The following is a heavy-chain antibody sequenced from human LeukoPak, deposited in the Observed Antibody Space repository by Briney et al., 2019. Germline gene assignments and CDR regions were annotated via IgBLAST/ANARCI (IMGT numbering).Heavy chain of an antibody. CDR3: ARVDNWNRGYYYYGMDV. J-gene: IGHJ6*04. Sequence: PSETLSLICAVYGGSFSGYYWRWIRQPPGKGLEWIGEINHGGSTNYHPSLKSRVTISVDTSKNQFSLKLSSVTAADTAVYYCARVDNWNRGYYYYGMDVWGKGTTVTVSS. D-gene: IGHD1-1*01. CDR2: INHGGST. V-gene: IGHV4-34*01. CDR1: GGSFSGYY.